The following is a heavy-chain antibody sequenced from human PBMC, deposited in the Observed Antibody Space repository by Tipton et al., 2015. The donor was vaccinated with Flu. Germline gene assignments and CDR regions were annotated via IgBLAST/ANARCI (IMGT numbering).Heavy chain of an antibody. CDR2: IYYSGST. Sequence: TLSLTCTVSGGSISSYYWSWIRQPPGKGLEWIGYIYYSGSTNYNPSLKSRVTISVDTSKNQFSLKLSSVTAADTAVYYCARVYAKYSSSSGWFDPWGQGTLVTVSS. D-gene: IGHD6-6*01. V-gene: IGHV4-59*12. CDR1: GGSISSYY. CDR3: ARVYAKYSSSSGWFDP. J-gene: IGHJ5*02.